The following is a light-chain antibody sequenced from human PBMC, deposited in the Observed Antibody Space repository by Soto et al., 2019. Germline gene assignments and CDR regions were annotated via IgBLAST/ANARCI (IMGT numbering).Light chain of an antibody. CDR2: DAA. J-gene: IGKJ2*01. CDR3: QQYEILAT. CDR1: QDISTY. Sequence: DLHMTQSPSSLSASIGDRVTITCQASQDISTYLNWYQQKPGKAPKLLIHDAANSETGVPSRFSATGSGTEFTLTISGLQPEDIATYYCQQYEILATFGQGTKLEIK. V-gene: IGKV1-33*01.